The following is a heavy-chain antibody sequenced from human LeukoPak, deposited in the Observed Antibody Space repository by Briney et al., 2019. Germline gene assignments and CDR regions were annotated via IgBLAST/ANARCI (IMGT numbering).Heavy chain of an antibody. CDR1: GGSFSGYY. V-gene: IGHV4-34*01. CDR2: INHSGST. CDR3: ASVYSGSRGPSYWFDP. J-gene: IGHJ5*02. D-gene: IGHD6-13*01. Sequence: SETLSLTCAVYGGSFSGYYWSWIRQPPGKGLEWIGEINHSGSTNYNPSLKSRVTISVDTSKNQFSLKLSSVTAADTAVYYCASVYSGSRGPSYWFDPWGQGTLVTVSS.